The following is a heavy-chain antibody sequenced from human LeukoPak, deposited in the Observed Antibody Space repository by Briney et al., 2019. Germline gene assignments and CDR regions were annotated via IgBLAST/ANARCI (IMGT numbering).Heavy chain of an antibody. D-gene: IGHD6-19*01. Sequence: GESLKISCKGSGYSFTSYWISWVRQMPGKGLEWMGRIDPSDSYTNYRPSFQGHVTISADKSISTAYLQWSSLKPSDTAMYYCARLIGYSSSLDYWGQGTLVTVSS. J-gene: IGHJ4*02. CDR1: GYSFTSYW. CDR2: IDPSDSYT. CDR3: ARLIGYSSSLDY. V-gene: IGHV5-10-1*01.